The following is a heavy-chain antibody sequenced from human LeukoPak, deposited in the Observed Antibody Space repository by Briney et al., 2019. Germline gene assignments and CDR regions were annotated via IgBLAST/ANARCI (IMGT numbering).Heavy chain of an antibody. CDR2: ISGSGNST. J-gene: IGHJ4*02. CDR1: GLTFRSYV. CDR3: EGTYYYDSSDDY. Sequence: GGPLTLSCAASGLTFRSYVMIWVRQAPGKGLVWVLDISGSGNSTYYADSVKGRFTISRDKSKNTLYLQMNRLRAEDTAVYYCEGTYYYDSSDDYWGQGTLVTVSS. V-gene: IGHV3-23*01. D-gene: IGHD3-22*01.